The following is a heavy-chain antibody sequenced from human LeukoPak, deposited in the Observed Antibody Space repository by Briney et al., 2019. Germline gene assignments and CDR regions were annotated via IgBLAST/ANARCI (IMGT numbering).Heavy chain of an antibody. V-gene: IGHV4-4*07. Sequence: SETLSLTCTVSGGSISSYYWSWIRQPAGKGLEWIGRIYTSGSTYYNPSLKSRVTISVDTSKNQFSLKLSSVTAADTAVYYCARAIAAAGISYNWFDPWGQGTLVTVSS. CDR2: IYTSGST. D-gene: IGHD6-13*01. J-gene: IGHJ5*02. CDR1: GGSISSYY. CDR3: ARAIAAAGISYNWFDP.